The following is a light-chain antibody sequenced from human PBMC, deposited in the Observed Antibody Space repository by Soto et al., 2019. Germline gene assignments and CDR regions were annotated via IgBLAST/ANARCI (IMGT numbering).Light chain of an antibody. Sequence: TLSCMASQNIYNHLAWYQQKPGQAPRLLIYDAASRATGVPARFSGSGSGTDFSLTISRLEPEDFAVYYCQQYGGTPWTFGQGTKVDIK. CDR3: QQYGGTPWT. V-gene: IGKV3-20*01. CDR1: QNIYNH. J-gene: IGKJ1*01. CDR2: DAA.